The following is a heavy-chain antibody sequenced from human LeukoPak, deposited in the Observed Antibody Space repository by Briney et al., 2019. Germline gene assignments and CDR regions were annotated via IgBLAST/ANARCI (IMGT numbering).Heavy chain of an antibody. CDR2: ISGSGGST. CDR3: ARARWVGATPAYYFDY. Sequence: GGSLRLSCAASGFTFSSYAMSWVRQAPGKGLEWVSAISGSGGSTYYADSVKGRFTISRDNSKNTLYLQMNSLRAEDTAVYYCARARWVGATPAYYFDYWGQGTLVTVSS. D-gene: IGHD1-26*01. V-gene: IGHV3-23*01. J-gene: IGHJ4*02. CDR1: GFTFSSYA.